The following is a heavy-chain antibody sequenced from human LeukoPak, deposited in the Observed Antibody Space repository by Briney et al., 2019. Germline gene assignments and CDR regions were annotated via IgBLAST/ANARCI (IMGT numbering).Heavy chain of an antibody. CDR3: ARGYCSSSVCNSSYFDS. D-gene: IGHD2-2*01. Sequence: GGSLRLSCAASGFSIGTYWMSWVRQAPGKGLEWVANIKQDGSKKYYADSVKGRFTMSRDNAKNSVYLQMNSLRAEDTAVYYCARGYCSSSVCNSSYFDSWGQGTLVTVSS. CDR2: IKQDGSKK. CDR1: GFSIGTYW. J-gene: IGHJ4*02. V-gene: IGHV3-7*01.